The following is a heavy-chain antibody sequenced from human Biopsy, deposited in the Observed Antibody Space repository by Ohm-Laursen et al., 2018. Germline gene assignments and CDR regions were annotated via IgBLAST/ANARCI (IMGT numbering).Heavy chain of an antibody. V-gene: IGHV4-59*08. D-gene: IGHD2-15*01. CDR1: GGSISSYY. CDR2: ISNSGNT. CDR3: ARRGSGGRSFDY. Sequence: SQTLSLTCTVSGGSISSYYWSWIRQPPGKGLEWIGFISNSGNTNYNPSLKSRVTISVDTSKNQISLKLGSVTVAYPAVFYCARRGSGGRSFDYWGQGSRVTVSS. J-gene: IGHJ4*02.